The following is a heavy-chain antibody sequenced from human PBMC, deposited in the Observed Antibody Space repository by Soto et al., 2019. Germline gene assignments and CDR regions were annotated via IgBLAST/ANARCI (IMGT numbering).Heavy chain of an antibody. V-gene: IGHV1-18*01. J-gene: IGHJ4*02. CDR2: ISAYNGNT. CDR3: ARYFDDYVWGSTPHPFDY. Sequence: QVQLVQSRAAMKKPGASVKVSCKAPGYTFTSYGISWMRQAPGQGLEWMGWISAYNGNTNNAQKLQGRVTMTTDTSTSRAYREVRSPRSDDTAVYYWARYFDDYVWGSTPHPFDYSGQGTLVTDFS. CDR1: GYTFTSYG. D-gene: IGHD3-16*01.